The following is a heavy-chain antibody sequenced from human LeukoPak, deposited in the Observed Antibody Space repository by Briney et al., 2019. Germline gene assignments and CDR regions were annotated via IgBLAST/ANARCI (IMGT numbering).Heavy chain of an antibody. CDR1: GYTFTDYF. CDR2: INPNSGGA. Sequence: ASVKVSCKASGYTFTDYFMHWVRQAPGQGLEWMGWINPNSGGAKYAQKFQGRVTMTRDTSISTAYMELSRLRSDDTAVYYCARDYGYSYGYGDYWGQGTLVTVSS. D-gene: IGHD5-18*01. CDR3: ARDYGYSYGYGDY. V-gene: IGHV1-2*02. J-gene: IGHJ4*02.